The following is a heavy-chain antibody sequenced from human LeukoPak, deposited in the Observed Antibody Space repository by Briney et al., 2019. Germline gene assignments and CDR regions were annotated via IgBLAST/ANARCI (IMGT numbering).Heavy chain of an antibody. Sequence: SETLSLTCTVSGDSISSYYWSWIRQPPGKGLEWIGSIYTRGGTNYIPSLKGRVTISIDTSKNQFSLKLSSVTAADSAVYYCARLTRLSTSPDRYYLDYWGQGTLVTVSS. J-gene: IGHJ4*02. D-gene: IGHD6-6*01. V-gene: IGHV4-4*09. CDR1: GDSISSYY. CDR3: ARLTRLSTSPDRYYLDY. CDR2: IYTRGGT.